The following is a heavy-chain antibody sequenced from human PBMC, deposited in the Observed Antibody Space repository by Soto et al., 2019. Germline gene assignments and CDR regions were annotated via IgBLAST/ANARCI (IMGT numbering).Heavy chain of an antibody. CDR1: GGSISSSSYY. V-gene: IGHV4-39*01. CDR2: IYYSGST. J-gene: IGHJ4*02. Sequence: QLQLQESGPGLVKPSETLSLTCTVSGGSISSSSYYWGWIRQPPGKGLEWIGSIYYSGSTYYNPSLKSRVTISVDTSKNQFSLKLSSVTAADTAVYYCARQSTMIVVVITYPGGPDDYWGQGTLVTVSS. D-gene: IGHD3-22*01. CDR3: ARQSTMIVVVITYPGGPDDY.